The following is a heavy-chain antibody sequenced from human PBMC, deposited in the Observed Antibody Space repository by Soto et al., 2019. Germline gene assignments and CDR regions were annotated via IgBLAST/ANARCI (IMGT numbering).Heavy chain of an antibody. D-gene: IGHD3-10*01. CDR1: GYTFTGYY. CDR3: ARVGLGESPYYYYGMDV. Sequence: GASVKVSCKASGYTFTGYYMHWVRQAPGQGLEWMGWINPNSGGTNYAQKFQGWVTMTRDTSISTAYMELSRLRSDDTAVYYCARVGLGESPYYYYGMDVWAQGTTVTVSS. CDR2: INPNSGGT. V-gene: IGHV1-2*04. J-gene: IGHJ6*02.